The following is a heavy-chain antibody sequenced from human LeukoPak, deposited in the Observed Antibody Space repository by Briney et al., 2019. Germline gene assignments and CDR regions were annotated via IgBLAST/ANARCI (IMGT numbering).Heavy chain of an antibody. CDR2: IYHTGST. Sequence: SETLSLTCTISGGSVSDYYWSWIRHSPGKGLEWIGYIYHTGSTSYSPSLKSPVTISGDPPQNHFSLKLSSVTAADTAVYYCASRKLGNDYWGQGTLVTVSS. CDR3: ASRKLGNDY. J-gene: IGHJ4*02. V-gene: IGHV4-59*02. CDR1: GGSVSDYY. D-gene: IGHD7-27*01.